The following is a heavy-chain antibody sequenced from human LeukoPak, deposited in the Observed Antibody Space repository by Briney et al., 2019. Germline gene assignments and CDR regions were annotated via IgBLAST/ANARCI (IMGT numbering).Heavy chain of an antibody. CDR2: ISYDGSNK. J-gene: IGHJ4*02. V-gene: IGHV3-30*09. D-gene: IGHD6-19*01. CDR1: GFTFSSYA. Sequence: PGGSLRLSCAASGFTFSSYAMHWVRQAPGKGLEWVAVISYDGSNKYYADSVKGRFAISRDNSKNTLYLQMNSLRAEDTAVSYCAREGHSSGWSFDYWGQGTLVTVSS. CDR3: AREGHSSGWSFDY.